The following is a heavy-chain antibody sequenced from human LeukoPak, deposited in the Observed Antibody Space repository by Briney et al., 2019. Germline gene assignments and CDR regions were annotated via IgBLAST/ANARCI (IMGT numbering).Heavy chain of an antibody. CDR3: ARHSYGVGLAY. V-gene: IGHV4-59*08. CDR2: IYY. Sequence: KSSETLSLTCNASGGSISSDYWGWIPQPPGKGLEWIGHIYYSGSTNSGSTNYNPSLKSRVTISADTSKNQFSLRLRSVTAADTAVYYCARHSYGVGLAYWGQGTLVTVSS. J-gene: IGHJ4*02. CDR1: GGSISSDY. D-gene: IGHD4-17*01.